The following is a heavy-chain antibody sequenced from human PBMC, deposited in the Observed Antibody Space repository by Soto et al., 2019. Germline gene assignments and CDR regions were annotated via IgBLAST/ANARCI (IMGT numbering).Heavy chain of an antibody. CDR2: IDPSDSYT. Sequence: GESLKISCKGSGYSFTSYWISWVRQMPGKGLEWMGRIDPSDSYTNYSPSFQGHVTISADKSISTAYLQWSSLKASDTAMYYCARNLPTAYGDYSYYYYYGMDVWGQGTTVTVSS. D-gene: IGHD4-17*01. J-gene: IGHJ6*02. V-gene: IGHV5-10-1*01. CDR1: GYSFTSYW. CDR3: ARNLPTAYGDYSYYYYYGMDV.